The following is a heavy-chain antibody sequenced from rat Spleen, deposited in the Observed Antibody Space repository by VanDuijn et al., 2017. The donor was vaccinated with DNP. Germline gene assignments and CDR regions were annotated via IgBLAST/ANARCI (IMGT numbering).Heavy chain of an antibody. Sequence: EVQLVESGGGLVQPGRSLKLSCAASGFIFSDFYMAWVRQAPKKGLEWVASINYAGSNTYYGDSVKGRFTISRDNAKSTLYLQMNSLRSEDTATYFCATRYWFAYWGQGTLVTVSS. CDR1: GFIFSDFY. CDR2: INYAGSNT. CDR3: ATRYWFAY. V-gene: IGHV5-22*01. J-gene: IGHJ3*01.